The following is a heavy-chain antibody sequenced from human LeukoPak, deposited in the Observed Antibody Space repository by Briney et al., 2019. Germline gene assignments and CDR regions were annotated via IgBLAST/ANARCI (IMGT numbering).Heavy chain of an antibody. V-gene: IGHV1-18*01. CDR2: ISGNNDNP. CDR3: ARDGTSTDDY. Sequence: ASVKVSCKASVYTFSNFGINWVRQAPGQGLEWIAWISGNNDNPNYGQKFQGRFTVTTDSSTSTAYMELRNLRSDDTAVYYCARDGTSTDDYWGQGTLVTVSS. J-gene: IGHJ4*02. CDR1: VYTFSNFG. D-gene: IGHD2-2*01.